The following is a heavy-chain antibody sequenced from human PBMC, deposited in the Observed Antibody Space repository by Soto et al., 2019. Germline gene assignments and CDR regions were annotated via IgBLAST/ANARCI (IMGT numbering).Heavy chain of an antibody. CDR3: ASRPLLPGAP. CDR1: GFTFSSND. CDR2: IYSSGST. V-gene: IGHV3-53*01. J-gene: IGHJ3*01. D-gene: IGHD3-22*01. Sequence: ESGGGLIQPGGSLRLSCAASGFTFSSNDMNWVRQAPGKGLEWVSLIYSSGSTYYADSVKGRFTISSDNSKNTLYLQMSSLRAEDTAVYYCASRPLLPGAPWGQGTMVTVSS.